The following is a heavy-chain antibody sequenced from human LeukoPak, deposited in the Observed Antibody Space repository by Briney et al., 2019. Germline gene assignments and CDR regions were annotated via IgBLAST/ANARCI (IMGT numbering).Heavy chain of an antibody. CDR3: ARERAVEMATIIDY. CDR2: IYYSGST. Sequence: KPSETLSLTCTVSGGSISSGGYSWSWIRQHPGKGLEWIGYIYYSGSTYYNPSLKSRVTISVDTSKNQFSLKLSSVTAADTAVYYCARERAVEMATIIDYWGQGTLVTVSS. V-gene: IGHV4-31*03. CDR1: GGSISSGGYS. D-gene: IGHD5-12*01. J-gene: IGHJ4*02.